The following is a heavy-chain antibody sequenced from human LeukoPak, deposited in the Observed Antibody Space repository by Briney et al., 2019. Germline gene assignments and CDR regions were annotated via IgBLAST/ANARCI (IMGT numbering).Heavy chain of an antibody. CDR1: GYTFTSYY. D-gene: IGHD6-6*01. V-gene: IGHV1-46*01. J-gene: IGHJ6*03. CDR3: ARGSSSIAARRYYYYYMDV. Sequence: GASVKVSCKASGYTFTSYYMHWVRQAPGQGLEWMGIINPSGGSTSYAQKFQGRVTMTRDTSTSTAYMELSRLRSDDTAVYYCARGSSSIAARRYYYYYMDVWGKGTTVTVSS. CDR2: INPSGGST.